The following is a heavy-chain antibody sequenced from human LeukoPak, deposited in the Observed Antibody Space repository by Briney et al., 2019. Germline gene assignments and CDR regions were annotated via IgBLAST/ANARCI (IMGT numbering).Heavy chain of an antibody. D-gene: IGHD1/OR15-1a*01. Sequence: KPSETLSLTCAVYGGSFSGYYWSWIRQPPGKGLEWIGEINHSGSTNYNPSLKSRVTISVDTSKNQSSLKLSSVTAADTAVYYCARNKHRNWFDPWGQGTLVTVSS. J-gene: IGHJ5*02. CDR1: GGSFSGYY. CDR3: ARNKHRNWFDP. CDR2: INHSGST. V-gene: IGHV4-34*01.